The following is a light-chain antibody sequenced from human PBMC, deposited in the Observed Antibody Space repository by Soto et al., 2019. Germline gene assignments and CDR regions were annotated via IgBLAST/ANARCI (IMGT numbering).Light chain of an antibody. CDR2: DAS. CDR3: QHRSNWPRFT. J-gene: IGKJ3*01. CDR1: QSVSSY. Sequence: EIVLTQSPATLSLSPGERATLSCRASQSVSSYLAWYQQKPGQAPRLLIYDASNRATGIPARFSGSGSGTDFPLTISSLEPEVFAVYYCQHRSNWPRFTFGPGTKVDIK. V-gene: IGKV3-11*01.